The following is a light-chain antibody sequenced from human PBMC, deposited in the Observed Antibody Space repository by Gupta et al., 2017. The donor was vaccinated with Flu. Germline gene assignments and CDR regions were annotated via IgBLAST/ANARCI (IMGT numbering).Light chain of an antibody. CDR3: QHEGSSPNT. Sequence: EIVLTQSAGTLSLSTGDRAGLCCRASQSVSSCYLAWYKQTPGQAPRLLMNDASTLATGIPDRFSGSGTGTEFTLTISRPEPEDFAVYYCQHEGSSPNTFGQGTKVE. CDR2: DAS. V-gene: IGKV3-20*01. CDR1: QSVSSCY. J-gene: IGKJ1*01.